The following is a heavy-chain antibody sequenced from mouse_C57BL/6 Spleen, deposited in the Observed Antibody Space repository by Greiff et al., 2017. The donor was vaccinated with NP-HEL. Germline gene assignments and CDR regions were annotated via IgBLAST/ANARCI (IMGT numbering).Heavy chain of an antibody. J-gene: IGHJ2*01. CDR1: GYTFTSYW. CDR3: ARSSRRTGTSDY. CDR2: IYPGSGST. Sequence: QVQLQQPGAELVKPGASVKMSCKASGYTFTSYWITWVKQRPGQGLEWIGDIYPGSGSTNYNEKFKSKAILTVDTSSSTAYMQLSSLTSEDSAVYYCARSSRRTGTSDYWGQGTTLTVAS. D-gene: IGHD4-1*01. V-gene: IGHV1-55*01.